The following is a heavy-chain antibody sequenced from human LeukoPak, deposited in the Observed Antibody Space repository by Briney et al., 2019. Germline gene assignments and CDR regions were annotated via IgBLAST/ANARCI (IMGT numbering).Heavy chain of an antibody. CDR1: SVSVNSGGSS. Sequence: SQTLSLTCAVSSVSVNSGGSSWSWIRQPPGQGLEWIGHIYHSGSTYYSPSLKSRVTISVDTSKNQFSLKLSSVTAADTAVYYCARRNRMATIFGEAFDYWGQGTLVTVSS. V-gene: IGHV4-30-2*02. D-gene: IGHD5-24*01. CDR2: IYHSGST. CDR3: ARRNRMATIFGEAFDY. J-gene: IGHJ4*02.